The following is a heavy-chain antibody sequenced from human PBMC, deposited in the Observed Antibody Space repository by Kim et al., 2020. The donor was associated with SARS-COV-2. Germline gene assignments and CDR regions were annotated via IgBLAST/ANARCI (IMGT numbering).Heavy chain of an antibody. CDR1: LSSISLSY. D-gene: IGHD5-12*01. CDR3: ARWRSGYLDAFDI. Sequence: SETLSLTCTVSLSSISLSYWSWIRQPPGKGLEWIGYIYDTGSTNYNPSLKSRVTISIDTSKNQFSLKLSSVTAADTAVYYCARWRSGYLDAFDIWGQGTMVSVAS. CDR2: IYDTGST. J-gene: IGHJ3*02. V-gene: IGHV4-59*13.